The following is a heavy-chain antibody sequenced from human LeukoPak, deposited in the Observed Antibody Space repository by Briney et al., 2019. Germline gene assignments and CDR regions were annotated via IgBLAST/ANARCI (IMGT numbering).Heavy chain of an antibody. CDR2: INPNSGGT. CDR1: GYTFTGYY. J-gene: IGHJ5*02. D-gene: IGHD2-15*01. V-gene: IGHV1-2*06. CDR3: ARGYCSGGSCYSVENWFDP. Sequence: ASVKVSCKAAGYTFTGYYMFWVRQAPGQGLEWMGRINPNSGGTNYAQKFQCRVTMTRDTSISTAYMELSRLRSDDTAVYSCARGYCSGGSCYSVENWFDPWGQGTLVTVSS.